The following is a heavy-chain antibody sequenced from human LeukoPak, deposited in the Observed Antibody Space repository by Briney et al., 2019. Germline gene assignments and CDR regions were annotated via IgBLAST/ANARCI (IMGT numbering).Heavy chain of an antibody. D-gene: IGHD6-19*01. CDR1: GGSISSYY. CDR3: ARDYLADGMDV. J-gene: IGHJ6*02. V-gene: IGHV4-59*01. CDR2: IYYSGST. Sequence: PETLSLTCTVSGGSISSYYWSWIRQPPGKGLEWIGYIYYSGSTNYNPSLKSRVTISVDTSKNQFSLKLSSVTAADTAVYYCARDYLADGMDVWGQGTTVTVSS.